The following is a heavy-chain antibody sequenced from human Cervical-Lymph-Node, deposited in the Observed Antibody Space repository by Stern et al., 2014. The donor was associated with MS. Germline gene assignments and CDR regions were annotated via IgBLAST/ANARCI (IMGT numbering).Heavy chain of an antibody. CDR3: AGPAPLD. CDR2: IIPALNVA. CDR1: GGSLSTYT. D-gene: IGHD2-2*01. Sequence: MQLVESGAELQKPGSSVKVSCKASGGSLSTYTITWVRQAPGQGLEWMGRIIPALNVANYAQKFQVRLTITADKSTSTAYMEMSSLRSDDTAVYYCAGPAPLDWGQGTLVTVSS. J-gene: IGHJ4*02. V-gene: IGHV1-69*09.